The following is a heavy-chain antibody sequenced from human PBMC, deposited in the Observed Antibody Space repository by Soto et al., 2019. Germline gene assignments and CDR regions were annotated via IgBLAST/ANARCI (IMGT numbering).Heavy chain of an antibody. CDR1: GYTFTSYG. V-gene: IGHV1-18*01. CDR3: ARDSIGYCSCGSCSSRLHWFAP. J-gene: IGHJ5*02. CDR2: ISAYNGNT. D-gene: IGHD2-15*01. Sequence: ASVKVSCKASGYTFTSYGISWVRQAPGQGLEWMGWISAYNGNTNYAQKLQGRVTMTTDTSTSTAYMELRSLRSDDTAVYYCARDSIGYCSCGSCSSRLHWFAPRGQRTLVPVSS.